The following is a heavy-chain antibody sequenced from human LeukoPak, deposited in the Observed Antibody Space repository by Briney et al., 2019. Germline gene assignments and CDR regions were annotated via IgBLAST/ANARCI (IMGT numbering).Heavy chain of an antibody. D-gene: IGHD5-18*01. CDR1: GFRFNNYA. V-gene: IGHV3-30*04. CDR3: AREVYSYALDALDL. Sequence: PGGSLRLSCAASGFRFNNYAMHWVRQPPGTGLEWVAVISMDGIQEYYADSVKGRFSISRDNSKNTLYLRMNSLRSEDTAVYYCAREVYSYALDALDLWGQGTMVTVSS. J-gene: IGHJ3*01. CDR2: ISMDGIQE.